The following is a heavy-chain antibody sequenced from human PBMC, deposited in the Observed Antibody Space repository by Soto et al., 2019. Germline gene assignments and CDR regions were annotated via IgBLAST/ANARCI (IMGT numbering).Heavy chain of an antibody. Sequence: GGSLRLSCVASGFTFSTDAMTWFRQAPWKGLEGVSAVSGSGIGTNYADSVKGRFTVPRENSKNILSLQMNGRRAENTAVYYCAKKSPTATSFDYWGPETLVTVPS. D-gene: IGHD5-18*01. J-gene: IGHJ4*02. CDR3: AKKSPTATSFDY. CDR1: GFTFSTDA. CDR2: VSGSGIGT. V-gene: IGHV3-23*01.